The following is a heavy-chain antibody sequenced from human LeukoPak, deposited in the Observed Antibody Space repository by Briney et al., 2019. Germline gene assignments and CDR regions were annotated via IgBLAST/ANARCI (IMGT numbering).Heavy chain of an antibody. D-gene: IGHD1-26*01. V-gene: IGHV4-59*08. CDR2: IYYSGST. J-gene: IGHJ4*02. CDR1: GGSISSYY. CDR3: ARLGIVGATFDY. Sequence: SETLSLTCTVSGGSISSYYWSWIRQPPGKGLEWIGYIYYSGSTNYNPSLKGRVTISVDTSKNQFSLKLSSVTAADTAVYYCARLGIVGATFDYWGQGTLVTVSS.